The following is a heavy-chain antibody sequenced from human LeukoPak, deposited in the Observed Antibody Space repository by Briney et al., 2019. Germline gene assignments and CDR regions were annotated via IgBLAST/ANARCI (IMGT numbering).Heavy chain of an antibody. D-gene: IGHD3-3*01. V-gene: IGHV3-23*01. CDR2: ISGSGGST. J-gene: IGHJ3*02. CDR3: AKSTIFGPRRGAFDI. CDR1: GFTFSSYA. Sequence: GGSLRLSCAASGFTFSSYAMSWVRQAPGKGLEWVSAISGSGGSTYYADSVEGRFTISRDNSKNTLYLQMNSLRAEDTAVYYCAKSTIFGPRRGAFDIWGQGTMVTVSS.